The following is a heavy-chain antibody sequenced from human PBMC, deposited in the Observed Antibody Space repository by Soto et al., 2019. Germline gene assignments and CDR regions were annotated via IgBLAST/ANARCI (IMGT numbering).Heavy chain of an antibody. V-gene: IGHV3-23*01. CDR3: AKDSSTSGYSYGKLFEY. J-gene: IGHJ4*02. Sequence: XGCLRLCCAASGFTFSSYSMSWVRQAPGKGLEWVSAISGSGGSTYYADSVKGRFTISRDNSKNTLYLQMNSLRAEDTAVYYRAKDSSTSGYSYGKLFEYWGQGTLVTVS. CDR1: GFTFSSYS. CDR2: ISGSGGST. D-gene: IGHD5-18*01.